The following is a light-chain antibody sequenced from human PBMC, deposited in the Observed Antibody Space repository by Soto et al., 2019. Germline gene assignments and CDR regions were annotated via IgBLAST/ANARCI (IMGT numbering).Light chain of an antibody. CDR2: TNS. V-gene: IGLV1-44*01. J-gene: IGLJ7*01. CDR1: SSNIGTYT. Sequence: QSVLTQPPSASGTLGQRVTISCSGGSSNIGTYTVNWYQQLPGMAPRLLMYTNSQRPSGVPDRFSGSKSGTSASLAISGLQSEDEADYYCAAWDDTLNVSVFGGGTQLTVL. CDR3: AAWDDTLNVSV.